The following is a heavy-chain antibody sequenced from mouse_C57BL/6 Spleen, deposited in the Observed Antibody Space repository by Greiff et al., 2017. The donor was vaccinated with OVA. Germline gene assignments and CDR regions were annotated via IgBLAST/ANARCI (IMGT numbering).Heavy chain of an antibody. CDR1: GYTFTSYW. V-gene: IGHV1-69*01. CDR2: IDPSDSYT. D-gene: IGHD1-1*01. Sequence: QVQLQQPGAELVMPGASVKLSCKASGYTFTSYWMHWVKQRPGQGLEWIGEIDPSDSYTNYNQKFKGKSTLTVDKSSSTAYMQLSSLTSEDSAVYYCARDPVIGRDNGGQGTTLTVSS. J-gene: IGHJ2*01. CDR3: ARDPVIGRDN.